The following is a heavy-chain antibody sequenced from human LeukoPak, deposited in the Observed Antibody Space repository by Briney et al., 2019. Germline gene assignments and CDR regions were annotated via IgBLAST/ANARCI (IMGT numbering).Heavy chain of an antibody. D-gene: IGHD2-15*01. Sequence: SGTVCFKASGGTFSIYAISWVRQAPGQGLEWMGGIIPIFGTANYAQKFQGRVTITADESTSTAYMELSSLRSEDTAVYYCARGPGCSGGSCPFNYWGQGTLVTVSS. CDR2: IIPIFGTA. J-gene: IGHJ4*02. CDR3: ARGPGCSGGSCPFNY. V-gene: IGHV1-69*01. CDR1: GGTFSIYA.